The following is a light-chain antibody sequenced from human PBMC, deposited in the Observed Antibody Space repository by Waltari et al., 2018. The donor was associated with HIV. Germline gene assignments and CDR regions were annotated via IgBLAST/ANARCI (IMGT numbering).Light chain of an antibody. CDR2: WAS. CDR3: QQYYSVPYT. J-gene: IGKJ2*01. CDR1: QSVLFRSDNKNY. Sequence: DIVMTQSPDSLAVSLGERATINCKSSQSVLFRSDNKNYLTWYQQKPGQPPKLLIYWASTRESGVPDRVSGSGSGTDFTLTISSLQAEDVAVYYCQQYYSVPYTFGQGTKLEIK. V-gene: IGKV4-1*01.